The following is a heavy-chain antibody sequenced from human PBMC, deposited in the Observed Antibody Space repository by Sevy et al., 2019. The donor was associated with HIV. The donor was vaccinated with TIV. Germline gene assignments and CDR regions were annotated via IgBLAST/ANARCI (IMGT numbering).Heavy chain of an antibody. Sequence: SETLSLTCAVSGGSISSSNWWSWVRQPPGKGLEWIGEIYHSGSTNYNPSLKSRVTISVDKSKNQFSLKLSSVTAADTAMYYCARLRLGELSFYYFDYWGQGTLVTVSS. J-gene: IGHJ4*02. D-gene: IGHD3-16*02. V-gene: IGHV4-4*02. CDR2: IYHSGST. CDR3: ARLRLGELSFYYFDY. CDR1: GGSISSSNW.